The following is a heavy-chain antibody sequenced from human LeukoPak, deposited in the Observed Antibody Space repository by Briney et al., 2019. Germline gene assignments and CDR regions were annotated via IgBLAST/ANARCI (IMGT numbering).Heavy chain of an antibody. J-gene: IGHJ4*02. CDR3: ARDKGGMVPFDY. CDR1: GFTFDNNG. CDR2: INWNGGSI. V-gene: IGHV3-20*04. Sequence: RSGGSLRLSCAASGFTFDNNGMSWVRQAPGKGLEWVAGINWNGGSIGYADSVKGRFTISRDNAKNSLYLQMNSPRAEDTAVYFCARDKGGMVPFDYWGQGTLVTVSS. D-gene: IGHD3-10*01.